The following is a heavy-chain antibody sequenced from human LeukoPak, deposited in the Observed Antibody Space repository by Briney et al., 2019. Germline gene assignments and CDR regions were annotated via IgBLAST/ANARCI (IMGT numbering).Heavy chain of an antibody. D-gene: IGHD3-10*01. V-gene: IGHV3-48*03. J-gene: IGHJ4*02. CDR3: ARDLGVAVRGERVPFDY. Sequence: GGSLRLSCAASGFTFSSYEMNWVRQDPGKGLEWVSYISSSGSTIYYADSVKGRFTISRDNAKNSLYLQMNSLRAEDTAVYYCARDLGVAVRGERVPFDYWGQGTLVTVSS. CDR1: GFTFSSYE. CDR2: ISSSGSTI.